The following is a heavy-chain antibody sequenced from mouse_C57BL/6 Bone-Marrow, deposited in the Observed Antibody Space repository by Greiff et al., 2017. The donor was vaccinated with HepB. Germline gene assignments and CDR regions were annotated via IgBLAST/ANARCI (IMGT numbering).Heavy chain of an antibody. CDR3: ARGETAQATLFAY. CDR2: ISYDGSN. Sequence: EVKLMESGPGLVKPSQSLSLTCSVTGYSITSGYYWNWIRQFPGNKLEWMGYISYDGSNNYNPSLKNRISITRDTSTNQFFLKLNSVTTEDTATYYCARGETAQATLFAYWGQGTLVTVSA. J-gene: IGHJ3*01. V-gene: IGHV3-6*01. D-gene: IGHD3-2*02. CDR1: GYSITSGYY.